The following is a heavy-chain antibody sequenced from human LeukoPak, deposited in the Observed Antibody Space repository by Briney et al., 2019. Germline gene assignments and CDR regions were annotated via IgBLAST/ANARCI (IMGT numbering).Heavy chain of an antibody. J-gene: IGHJ5*02. Sequence: ASVKVSCKASGYTFTGYYMHWVRQAPGQGLEWMGWINPNSGGTNYAQKFQGRVTMTRDTSISTAYVELSRLRSDDTAVYYCARGPTMVRGVIGWFDPWGQGTLVTVSS. CDR1: GYTFTGYY. CDR3: ARGPTMVRGVIGWFDP. CDR2: INPNSGGT. D-gene: IGHD3-10*01. V-gene: IGHV1-2*02.